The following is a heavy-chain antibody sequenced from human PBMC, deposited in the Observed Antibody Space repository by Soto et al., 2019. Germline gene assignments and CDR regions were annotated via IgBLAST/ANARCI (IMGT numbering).Heavy chain of an antibody. CDR1: GLTMSTYA. Sequence: PVGSLRLSCAAPGLTMSTYAMSWVRQAPGKGLEWVSTIAGEDIFYADSVKGRFTISIDNSKNLLFLQMNSLTADDTATYYCAKDHFKGNGVYDGFDVWGQGTTVTVSS. V-gene: IGHV3-23*05. D-gene: IGHD2-8*01. J-gene: IGHJ3*01. CDR2: IAGEDI. CDR3: AKDHFKGNGVYDGFDV.